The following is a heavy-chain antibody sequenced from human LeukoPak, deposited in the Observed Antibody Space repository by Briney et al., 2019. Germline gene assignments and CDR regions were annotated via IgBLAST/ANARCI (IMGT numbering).Heavy chain of an antibody. J-gene: IGHJ4*02. Sequence: SETLSLTCAVSGGSISSGGYSWSWIRQPPGKGLEWIGYIYHSGSTYYNPSLKSRVTISVDRSKNQFSLKLSSVTAADTAVYYCAGWDDDYWGQGTLVTVSS. V-gene: IGHV4-30-2*01. CDR3: AGWDDDY. CDR1: GGSISSGGYS. CDR2: IYHSGST. D-gene: IGHD1-26*01.